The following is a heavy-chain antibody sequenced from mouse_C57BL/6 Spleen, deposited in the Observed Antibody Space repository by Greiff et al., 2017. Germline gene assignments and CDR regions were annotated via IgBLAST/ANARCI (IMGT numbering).Heavy chain of an antibody. Sequence: VQLQQSGPELVKPGASVKISCKASGYAFSSSWMNWVKQRPGKGLDWIGRIYPGDGDTNYNGKFKGKATLTADKSSSTAYMQLSSLTSEDSAVYFCARDYGSSYAMDYWGQGTSVTVSS. CDR2: IYPGDGDT. CDR3: ARDYGSSYAMDY. D-gene: IGHD1-1*01. J-gene: IGHJ4*01. CDR1: GYAFSSSW. V-gene: IGHV1-82*01.